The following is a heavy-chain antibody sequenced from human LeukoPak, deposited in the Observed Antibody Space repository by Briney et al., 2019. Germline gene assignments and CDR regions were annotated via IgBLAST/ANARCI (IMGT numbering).Heavy chain of an antibody. Sequence: GGSLRLSCTASGFTFSSYNMKWVRQAPGKGLEWVSYISSSGDIIDYADSVKGRFTISRDNAKNSLYLQMNSLRAEDTAVYYCARVRGRGYSYAPLGYWGQGTLVTVSS. J-gene: IGHJ4*02. D-gene: IGHD5-18*01. V-gene: IGHV3-48*01. CDR2: ISSSGDII. CDR1: GFTFSSYN. CDR3: ARVRGRGYSYAPLGY.